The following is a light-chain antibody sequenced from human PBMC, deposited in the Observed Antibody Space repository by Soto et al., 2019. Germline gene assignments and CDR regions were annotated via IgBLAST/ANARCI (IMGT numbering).Light chain of an antibody. V-gene: IGKV1-5*03. CDR2: KAS. J-gene: IGKJ1*01. CDR1: QSISSW. CDR3: QQYNSYATWT. Sequence: DIQMTQSPSTLSASIGDRVTITCRASQSISSWLAWYQQIPGKAPSLLITKASSLESGVPSRFSGSGSGTEFPLTISSLLPDDFATYYCQQYNSYATWTFGQGTKVEIK.